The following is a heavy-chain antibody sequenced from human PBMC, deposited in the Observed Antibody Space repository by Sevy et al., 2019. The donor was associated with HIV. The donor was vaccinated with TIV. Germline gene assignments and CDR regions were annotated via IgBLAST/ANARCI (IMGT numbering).Heavy chain of an antibody. V-gene: IGHV1-18*01. CDR2: IGVNNGKT. J-gene: IGHJ4*02. D-gene: IGHD3-22*01. Sequence: ASVKVSCKVSGYNFNPYGITWVRQAPGQGLEWVGWIGVNNGKTNYAARLQARISMTADTSTSTVYMELRTLTSDDTAMYFCARDSYYYHMHSSYRPPDYWGQGTLVTVSS. CDR3: ARDSYYYHMHSSYRPPDY. CDR1: GYNFNPYG.